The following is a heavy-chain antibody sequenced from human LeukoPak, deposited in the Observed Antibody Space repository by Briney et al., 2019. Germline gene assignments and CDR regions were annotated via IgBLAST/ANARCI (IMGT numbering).Heavy chain of an antibody. CDR1: GFTFSSYS. V-gene: IGHV3-21*01. D-gene: IGHD2-15*01. J-gene: IGHJ4*02. CDR3: ARERGYCSGGSCYSGFDY. Sequence: GXLRLSXAASGFTFSSYSMNWVRQAPGKGLEWVSSISSSSSSYIYYADSVKGRFTISRDNAKNSLYLQMNSLRAEDTAVYYCARERGYCSGGSCYSGFDYWGQGTLVTVSS. CDR2: ISSSSSSYI.